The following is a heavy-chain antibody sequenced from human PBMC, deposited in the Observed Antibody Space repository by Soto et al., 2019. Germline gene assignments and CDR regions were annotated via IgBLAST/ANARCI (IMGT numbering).Heavy chain of an antibody. V-gene: IGHV1-69*01. CDR2: IIPIFGTA. D-gene: IGHD3-22*01. CDR3: ARDIGYYYDSSGYRGDAFDI. CDR1: GGTFSSYA. Sequence: QVQLVQSGAEVKKPGSSVKVSCKASGGTFSSYAISWVRQAPGQGLEWMGGIIPIFGTANYAQKCQGRVTITADESTSTAYMELSSLRSEDTAVYYCARDIGYYYDSSGYRGDAFDIWGQGTMVTVSS. J-gene: IGHJ3*02.